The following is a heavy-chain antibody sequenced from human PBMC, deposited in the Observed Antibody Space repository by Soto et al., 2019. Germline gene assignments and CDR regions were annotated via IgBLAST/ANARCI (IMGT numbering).Heavy chain of an antibody. D-gene: IGHD6-25*01. CDR3: AKGMPAATDTAWLDP. Sequence: EVQLLESGGGLVQPGGSLRLSCAASEFTFSSYAMSWVRQAPGKGLEWVSRVSDNGGRTYYADSVKGRFTISRDNSKNTLELEMNSLSPEDTGRYSCAKGMPAATDTAWLDPWGQGTLVTVSS. J-gene: IGHJ5*02. V-gene: IGHV3-23*01. CDR1: EFTFSSYA. CDR2: VSDNGGRT.